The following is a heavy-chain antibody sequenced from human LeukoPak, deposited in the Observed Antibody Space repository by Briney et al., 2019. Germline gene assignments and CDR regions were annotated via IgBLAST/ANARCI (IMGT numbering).Heavy chain of an antibody. D-gene: IGHD6-19*01. V-gene: IGHV5-51*01. Sequence: GESLKISCKGSGYSFTNYWIGWVRQMPGKGLEWMGIIYPGDSDTSYSPSFQGQVTISADKSISTAYLQWSSLKASDTAMYYCARHGVAGDYYFDYWGQGTLVTVSS. J-gene: IGHJ4*02. CDR1: GYSFTNYW. CDR2: IYPGDSDT. CDR3: ARHGVAGDYYFDY.